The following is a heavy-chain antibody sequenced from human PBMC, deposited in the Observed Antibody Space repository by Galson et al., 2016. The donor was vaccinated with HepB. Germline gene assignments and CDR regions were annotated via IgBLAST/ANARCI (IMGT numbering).Heavy chain of an antibody. CDR2: INPSGDKT. D-gene: IGHD3-16*01. V-gene: IGHV1-46*01. Sequence: SVKVSCKASGYTFSNYYMHWVRQAPGQGLEWMAVINPSGDKTTYSQNFQGRIIMTRDTSTSTLSMELSSLRSEDTAVYYCARDLRPVLRTDTYDRHYFFDKWGQGTLVTVSS. CDR3: ARDLRPVLRTDTYDRHYFFDK. J-gene: IGHJ4*02. CDR1: GYTFSNYY.